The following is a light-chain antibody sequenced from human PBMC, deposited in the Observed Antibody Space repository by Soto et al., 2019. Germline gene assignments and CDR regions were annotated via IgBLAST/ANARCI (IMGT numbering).Light chain of an antibody. CDR3: QQYNKWPLT. J-gene: IGKJ1*01. Sequence: EIVLTQSPGTLSLSPGERATLSCRASQSVSSRYLAWYQQKPGQAPRLLIYSASSRATGIPVTFSGSASGTEFTLSISRLQSEDYTVYYCQQYNKWPLTFGQGTKVDI. CDR1: QSVSSRY. V-gene: IGKV3-15*01. CDR2: SAS.